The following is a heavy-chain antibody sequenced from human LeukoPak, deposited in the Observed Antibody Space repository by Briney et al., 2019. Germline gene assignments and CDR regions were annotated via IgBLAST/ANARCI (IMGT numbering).Heavy chain of an antibody. D-gene: IGHD3-22*01. CDR3: ARDDDSSGYEGD. J-gene: IGHJ4*02. CDR1: GFTFSSYT. Sequence: GSLRLSCAASGFTFSSYTMNWVRQAPGEGLEWVSSISSSSTYIYYADSVKGRFTISRDNAKKSLYLQMNSLRAEDTAMYYCARDDDSSGYEGDWGQGTLVTVSS. CDR2: ISSSSTYI. V-gene: IGHV3-21*01.